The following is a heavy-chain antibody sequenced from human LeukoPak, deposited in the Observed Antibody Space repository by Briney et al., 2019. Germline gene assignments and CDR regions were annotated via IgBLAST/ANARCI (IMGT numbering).Heavy chain of an antibody. J-gene: IGHJ4*02. Sequence: QPGGSLRLSCAASGFTFSSNAMSWVRQAPGKGLEWVSVISGSGGTTHYADSVKGRFTISRDSSKNTLYLQMNSLRGEVTAVYYCAKDGHVNQPDRLFTDWGQGTLGIGSS. CDR1: GFTFSSNA. CDR2: ISGSGGTT. D-gene: IGHD1-14*01. V-gene: IGHV3-23*01. CDR3: AKDGHVNQPDRLFTD.